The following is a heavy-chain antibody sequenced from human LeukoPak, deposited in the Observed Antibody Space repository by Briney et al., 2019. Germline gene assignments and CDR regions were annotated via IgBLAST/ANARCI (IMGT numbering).Heavy chain of an antibody. J-gene: IGHJ5*02. CDR1: GGSISSSSYY. CDR2: FHNSGTS. CDR3: ARAPQWFDP. Sequence: SETLSLTCTVSGGSISSSSYYWGWIRQPPGKGLEWIGYFHNSGTSTYNPSLKSRVTISADTSKNQFSLKLNSLTAADTAVYYCARAPQWFDPWGQGTLVTVSS. V-gene: IGHV4-61*05.